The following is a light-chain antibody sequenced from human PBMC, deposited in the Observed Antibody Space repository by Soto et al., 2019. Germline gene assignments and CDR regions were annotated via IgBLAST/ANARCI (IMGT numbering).Light chain of an antibody. CDR3: QQYDSFLMT. CDR2: EAS. V-gene: IGKV1-5*03. CDR1: QSISSW. J-gene: IGKJ4*01. Sequence: DIQVTQSPSTVSASVGDRVTITCRASQSISSWLAWYQQKPGKAPKLLIYEASSLDSGVPSRFSGSGSGTEFTLTISSLQPDDFATYYCQQYDSFLMTFGGGTTVEIK.